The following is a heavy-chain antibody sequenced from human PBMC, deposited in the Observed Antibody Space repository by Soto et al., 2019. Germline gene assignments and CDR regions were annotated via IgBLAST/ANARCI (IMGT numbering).Heavy chain of an antibody. CDR3: ARDAKILVVITGYYYVMYV. Sequence: SETLSLTCAVSGGSISSSNWWSWVRQPPGKGLEWIGEIYHSGSTNYNPSLKSRVTISVDKSKNQFSLKLSSVTAADTAVYYCARDAKILVVITGYYYVMYVWGQGTTVPVSS. J-gene: IGHJ6*02. D-gene: IGHD3-22*01. CDR2: IYHSGST. V-gene: IGHV4-4*02. CDR1: GGSISSSNW.